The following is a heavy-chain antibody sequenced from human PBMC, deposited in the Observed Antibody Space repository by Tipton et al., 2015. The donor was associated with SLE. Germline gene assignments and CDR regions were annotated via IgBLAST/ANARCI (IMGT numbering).Heavy chain of an antibody. CDR1: GYTFTTYG. V-gene: IGHV1-18*01. CDR3: ARVRVDTAMGVFDF. D-gene: IGHD5-18*01. CDR2: ISTYNCNT. J-gene: IGHJ4*02. Sequence: QLVQSGAEVKKPGASVRVSCKASGYTFTTYGISWVRQAPGQGLEWMGWISTYNCNTNYAQKLQGRVTMTSDTSTSTAYMELGSLRSDDTAIYYCARVRVDTAMGVFDFWGQGTLVTVSS.